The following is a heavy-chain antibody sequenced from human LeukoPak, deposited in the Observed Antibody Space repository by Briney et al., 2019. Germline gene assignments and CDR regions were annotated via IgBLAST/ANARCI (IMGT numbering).Heavy chain of an antibody. D-gene: IGHD4-17*01. J-gene: IGHJ4*02. CDR1: GVSFDDYY. CDR3: TRMTTGRDY. Sequence: SETLSLTSAVSGVSFDDYYWAWVRQTPGKGLEWIGEINHSGYTNDRPSLKSRVTLSIDTSRKQFSLNLRSVTLADAGTYYCTRMTTGRDYWGQGTLVTVSS. CDR2: INHSGYT. V-gene: IGHV4-34*01.